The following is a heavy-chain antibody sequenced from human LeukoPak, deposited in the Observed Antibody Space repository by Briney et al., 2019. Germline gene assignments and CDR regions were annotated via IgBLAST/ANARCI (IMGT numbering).Heavy chain of an antibody. CDR1: GYTLTELS. CDR3: ATGYYGSGSLWGPDY. CDR2: FDPEDGET. Sequence: ASVKVSCKVSGYTLTELSMHWVRQAPGKGLEWMGGFDPEDGETIYAQKFQGRVTMTEDTSTDTAYMELSSLRSEDTAVYYCATGYYGSGSLWGPDYWGQGTLVTVSS. D-gene: IGHD3-10*01. V-gene: IGHV1-24*01. J-gene: IGHJ4*02.